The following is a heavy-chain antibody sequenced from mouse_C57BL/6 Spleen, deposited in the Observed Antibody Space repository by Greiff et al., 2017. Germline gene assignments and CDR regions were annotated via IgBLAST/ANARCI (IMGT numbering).Heavy chain of an antibody. CDR1: GFTFSDYY. CDR3: AIPHDYGSSYVAMDY. CDR2: ISCGSSTI. D-gene: IGHD1-1*01. Sequence: DVQLVESGGGLVQPGGSLKLSCAASGFTFSDYYMYWVRQTPEKRLEWVAYISCGSSTIYYADTVKGRFTISRDNAKNTLFLQMTRLRSEDTAMYSCAIPHDYGSSYVAMDYWGQGTSVTVSS. V-gene: IGHV5-17*01. J-gene: IGHJ4*01.